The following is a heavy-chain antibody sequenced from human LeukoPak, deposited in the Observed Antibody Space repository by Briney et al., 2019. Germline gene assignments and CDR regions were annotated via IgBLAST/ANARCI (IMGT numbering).Heavy chain of an antibody. CDR1: GYSISSGYY. Sequence: PSETLSLTCTVSGYSISSGYYWGWIRQPPGKGLEWIGSIYHSGSTYYNPSLKSRVTISVDTSKNQFSLKLSPVTAADTAVYYCARISSWYLGNWFDPWGQGTLVTVSS. J-gene: IGHJ5*02. CDR3: ARISSWYLGNWFDP. CDR2: IYHSGST. V-gene: IGHV4-38-2*02. D-gene: IGHD6-13*01.